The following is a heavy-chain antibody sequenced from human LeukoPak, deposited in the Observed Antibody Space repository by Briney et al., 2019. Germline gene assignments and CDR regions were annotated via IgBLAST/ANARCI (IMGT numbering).Heavy chain of an antibody. CDR3: AKLFTVTKRGDDY. D-gene: IGHD4-17*01. CDR2: IYHSGST. J-gene: IGHJ4*02. CDR1: GGSISSSNW. V-gene: IGHV4-4*02. Sequence: SGTLSLTCAVSGGSISSSNWWSWVRQPPGKGLEGIGEIYHSGSTNYNLSLKSRVTISVDKSTNQFSLKLSSATAADTAVYYCAKLFTVTKRGDDYWGQGTLGTVSS.